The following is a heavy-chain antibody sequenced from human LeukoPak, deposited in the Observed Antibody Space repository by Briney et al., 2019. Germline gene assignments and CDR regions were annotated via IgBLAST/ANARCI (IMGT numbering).Heavy chain of an antibody. Sequence: PSETLSLTCTVSGGSISSGGYYWSWIRQHPGKGLEWIGYIYYSGSTYYNPSLKSRVTISVDTSKNQFSLKLSPVTAADTAVYYCARDQGTMVRGVTYYYYGMDVWGKGTTVTVSS. D-gene: IGHD3-10*01. CDR3: ARDQGTMVRGVTYYYYGMDV. V-gene: IGHV4-31*03. CDR2: IYYSGST. J-gene: IGHJ6*04. CDR1: GGSISSGGYY.